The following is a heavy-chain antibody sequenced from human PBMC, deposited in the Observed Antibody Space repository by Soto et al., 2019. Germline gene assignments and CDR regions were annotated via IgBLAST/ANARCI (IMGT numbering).Heavy chain of an antibody. Sequence: AETLSLTCAVYGGSFSGYYWIWVRQAPGKGLEWIGEINHSGSTNYNPPLKSRVTISVDTSKNQFSLKLSSVTAADTAVYYCARGWGTAGHIANYFDYWGQGTLVTVSS. CDR2: INHSGST. CDR1: GGSFSGYY. V-gene: IGHV4-34*01. CDR3: ARGWGTAGHIANYFDY. D-gene: IGHD6-19*01. J-gene: IGHJ4*02.